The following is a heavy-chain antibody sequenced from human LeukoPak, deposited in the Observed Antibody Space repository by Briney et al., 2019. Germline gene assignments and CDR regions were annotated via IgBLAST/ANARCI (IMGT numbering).Heavy chain of an antibody. V-gene: IGHV4-30-4*01. D-gene: IGHD5-12*01. CDR2: IYYSGST. CDR1: GGSISSGDYY. J-gene: IGHJ4*02. Sequence: SQTLSLTCTVSGGSISSGDYYWSWIRQPPGKGLEWIGYIYYSGSTYYNPSLKSRVTISVDTSKNQFSLKLSSVTAADTAVYYCARVWDSGYDGDYRGQGTLVTVSS. CDR3: ARVWDSGYDGDY.